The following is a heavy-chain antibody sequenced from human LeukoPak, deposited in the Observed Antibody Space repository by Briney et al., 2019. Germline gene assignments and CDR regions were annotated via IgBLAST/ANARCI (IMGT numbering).Heavy chain of an antibody. CDR2: TRSKANSYAT. V-gene: IGHV3-73*01. CDR3: TRDIDYYYGSGSYYNYYGMDV. J-gene: IGHJ6*02. CDR1: GFTFSGSA. D-gene: IGHD3-10*01. Sequence: GGSLRLSCAAPGFTFSGSAMHWVRQASGKGLEWVGRTRSKANSYATAYAASVKGRFTISRDDSKNTAYLQMNSLKTEDTAVYYCTRDIDYYYGSGSYYNYYGMDVWGQGTTVTVSS.